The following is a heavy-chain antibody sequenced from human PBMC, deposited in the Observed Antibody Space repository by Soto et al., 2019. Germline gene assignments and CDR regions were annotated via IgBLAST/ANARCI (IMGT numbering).Heavy chain of an antibody. D-gene: IGHD2-21*02. CDR2: IIPIFGTA. CDR3: AREDTAYCGGDCSGWFDP. Sequence: SVKVSCKASGGTFSSYAISWVRQAPGQGLEWMGGIIPIFGTASYAQKFQGRVTITADESTSTAYMELSSLRSEDTAVYYCAREDTAYCGGDCSGWFDPWGQGTLVTVSS. V-gene: IGHV1-69*13. CDR1: GGTFSSYA. J-gene: IGHJ5*02.